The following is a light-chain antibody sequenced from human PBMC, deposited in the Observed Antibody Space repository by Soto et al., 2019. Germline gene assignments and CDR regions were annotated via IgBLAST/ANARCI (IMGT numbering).Light chain of an antibody. Sequence: EIVLTHSTGTLSLSPGEGATLSCRASQCVRSSYIAWYQQRPGQTPSLLIYGASTRATGIPDRISGSGAGTLFTLTISRLEPGDFAVYYCQHFGGTTFTFGQGTRLEIK. V-gene: IGKV3-20*01. CDR3: QHFGGTTFT. J-gene: IGKJ5*01. CDR2: GAS. CDR1: QCVRSSY.